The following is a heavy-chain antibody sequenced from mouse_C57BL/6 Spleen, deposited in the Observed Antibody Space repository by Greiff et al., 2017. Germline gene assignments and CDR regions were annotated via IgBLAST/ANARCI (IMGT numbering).Heavy chain of an antibody. CDR2: IWTGGGT. Sequence: VQLVESGPGLVAPSQSLSITCTVSGFSLTSYAISWVRQPPGKGLEWLGVIWTGGGTNYNSALKSRLSISKDNSKSQVFLKMNSLQTDDTARYYCARLYYDYDGGYYYAMDYWGQGTSVTVSS. J-gene: IGHJ4*01. CDR3: ARLYYDYDGGYYYAMDY. CDR1: GFSLTSYA. V-gene: IGHV2-9-1*01. D-gene: IGHD2-4*01.